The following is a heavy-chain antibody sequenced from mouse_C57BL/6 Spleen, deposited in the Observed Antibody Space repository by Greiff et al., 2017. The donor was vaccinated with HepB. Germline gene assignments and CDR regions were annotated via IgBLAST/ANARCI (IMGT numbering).Heavy chain of an antibody. CDR1: GFTFSDYG. J-gene: IGHJ1*03. V-gene: IGHV5-17*01. CDR2: ISSGSSTI. CDR3: ARTLRSYWYFDV. Sequence: DVQLVESGGGLVKPGGSLKLSCAASGFTFSDYGMHWVRQAPEKGLEWVAYISSGSSTIYYADTVKGRFTISRDNAKNTLFLQMTSLRSEDTAMYYCARTLRSYWYFDVWGTGTTVTVSS.